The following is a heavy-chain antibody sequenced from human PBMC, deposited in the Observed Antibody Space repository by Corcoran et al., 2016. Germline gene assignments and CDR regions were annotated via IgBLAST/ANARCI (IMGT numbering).Heavy chain of an antibody. CDR3: ARDSTVVVADYGMDV. D-gene: IGHD2-15*01. V-gene: IGHV3-7*03. CDR1: GFTFSSYW. J-gene: IGHJ6*02. CDR2: IKQDGSEK. Sequence: EVQLVESGGGLVQPGGSLRLSCAASGFTFSSYWMSWVRQAPGKGLEWVANIKQDGSEKYYVDSVKGQFTISRDNAKNSLYLQMNSLRAEDTAVYYCARDSTVVVADYGMDVWGQGTTVTVSS.